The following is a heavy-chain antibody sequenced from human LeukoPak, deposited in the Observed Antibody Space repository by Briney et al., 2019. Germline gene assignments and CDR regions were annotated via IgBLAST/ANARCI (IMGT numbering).Heavy chain of an antibody. Sequence: GGSLRLSCAASGFTFSSYSMNWVRQAPGKGLEWVAFIRYDGRNKYYADSVKGRFTISRDNSKNTLYPQMNSLKPEDTAVYFCAKTREIAAVRDAFDIWGQGTMVTVSS. CDR2: IRYDGRNK. D-gene: IGHD6-13*01. CDR3: AKTREIAAVRDAFDI. CDR1: GFTFSSYS. V-gene: IGHV3-30*02. J-gene: IGHJ3*02.